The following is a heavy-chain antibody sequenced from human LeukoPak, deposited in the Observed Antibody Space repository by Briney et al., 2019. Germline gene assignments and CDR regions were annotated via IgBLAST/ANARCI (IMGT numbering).Heavy chain of an antibody. CDR3: ARGELLWSRELLLHY. CDR2: INHSGST. D-gene: IGHD3-10*01. J-gene: IGHJ4*02. CDR1: GGSFSGYY. V-gene: IGHV4-34*01. Sequence: PSETLSLTCAVYGGSFSGYYWSWIRQPPGKGLEWIGEINHSGSTNYNPSLKSRVTISVDTSKNQFSLKLSSVTAADTAVYYCARGELLWSRELLLHYWGQGTLVTVSS.